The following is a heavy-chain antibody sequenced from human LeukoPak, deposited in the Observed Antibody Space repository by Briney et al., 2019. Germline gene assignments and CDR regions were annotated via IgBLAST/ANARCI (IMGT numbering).Heavy chain of an antibody. CDR1: GYTFTGYY. Sequence: ASVKVSCKVSGYTFTGYYMHWVRQAPGQGLEWMGWINPHSGGTNYAQKFQGRVTMTRDTSISTAYMELSRLRSDDTAVYYCARDGYCSSTSCDNWFDPWGQGTLVTVSS. CDR2: INPHSGGT. D-gene: IGHD2-2*03. J-gene: IGHJ5*02. CDR3: ARDGYCSSTSCDNWFDP. V-gene: IGHV1-2*02.